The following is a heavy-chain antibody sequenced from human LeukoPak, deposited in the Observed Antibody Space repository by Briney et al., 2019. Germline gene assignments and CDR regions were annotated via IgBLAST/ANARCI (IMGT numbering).Heavy chain of an antibody. D-gene: IGHD1-20*01. CDR1: GYTFTSYD. Sequence: GASVKVSCKASGYTFTSYDINWVRQAPGQGLEWMGGIIPIFGTANYAQKFQGRVTITTDESTSTAYMELSSLRSEDTAVYYCARGLLTGEVDYWGQGTLVTVSS. V-gene: IGHV1-69*05. CDR2: IIPIFGTA. CDR3: ARGLLTGEVDY. J-gene: IGHJ4*02.